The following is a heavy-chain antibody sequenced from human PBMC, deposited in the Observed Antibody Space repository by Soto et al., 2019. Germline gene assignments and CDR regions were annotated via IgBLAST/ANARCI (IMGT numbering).Heavy chain of an antibody. Sequence: QVQLQQWGAGLLKPSETLSLTCAVYGGSFSGYYWSWIRQPPGKGLEWIGEINHSGSTNYNPSLKSRVTISVDTSKIQFSLKLSSVTAADTAVYYCARVVVAAAGDAFDIWGQGTMVTVSS. D-gene: IGHD6-13*01. CDR1: GGSFSGYY. CDR2: INHSGST. V-gene: IGHV4-34*01. J-gene: IGHJ3*02. CDR3: ARVVVAAAGDAFDI.